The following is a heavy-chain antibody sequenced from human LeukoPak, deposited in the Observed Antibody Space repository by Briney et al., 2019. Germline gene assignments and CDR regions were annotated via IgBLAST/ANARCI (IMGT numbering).Heavy chain of an antibody. D-gene: IGHD2-15*01. CDR1: GGTFSSYA. J-gene: IGHJ6*02. Sequence: VASVKVSCKASGGTFSSYAISWVRQAPGQGLEWMGGIIPIFGTANYAQKFQGRVTITADESTSTAYMELSSLRSEDTAVYYCARNIVVVVAATRVAYYYGMDVWGQGTTVTVSS. V-gene: IGHV1-69*13. CDR3: ARNIVVVVAATRVAYYYGMDV. CDR2: IIPIFGTA.